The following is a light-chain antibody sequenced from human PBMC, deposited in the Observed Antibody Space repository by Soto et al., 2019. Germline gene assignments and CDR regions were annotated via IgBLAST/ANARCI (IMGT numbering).Light chain of an antibody. CDR3: QQYGRSPFT. V-gene: IGKV3-20*01. CDR1: QSVSSSD. Sequence: EIVLTQSPGTMSLSPGERATLSCRASQSVSSSDLAWYQQKPGQAPRLLIYGASSRATGIPGRFSGSGSGTDFTLTISILEPADFAVYYCQQYGRSPFTFGPGTKVDIK. CDR2: GAS. J-gene: IGKJ3*01.